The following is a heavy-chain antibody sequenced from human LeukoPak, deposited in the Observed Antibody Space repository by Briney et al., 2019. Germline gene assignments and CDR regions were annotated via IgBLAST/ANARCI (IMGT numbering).Heavy chain of an antibody. Sequence: GGSLRLFCAASGFTFDDYAMHWVRQAPGKGLEWVSGISWNSGSIGYADSVKGRFTISRDNAKNSLYLQMNSLRAEDTALYYCAMSSGWNYFDYWGQGTLVTVSS. CDR3: AMSSGWNYFDY. V-gene: IGHV3-9*01. J-gene: IGHJ4*02. CDR2: ISWNSGSI. D-gene: IGHD6-19*01. CDR1: GFTFDDYA.